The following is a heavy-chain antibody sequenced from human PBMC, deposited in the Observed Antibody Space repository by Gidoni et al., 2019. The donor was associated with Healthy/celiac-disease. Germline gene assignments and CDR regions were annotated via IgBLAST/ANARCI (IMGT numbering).Heavy chain of an antibody. CDR1: GGSLISSSSY. D-gene: IGHD1-26*01. CDR2: IYYSGST. J-gene: IGHJ4*02. V-gene: IGHV4-39*01. Sequence: QLQLQESGPGLVMPSETLYLTCTGSGGSLISSSSYWGRIRKPPRKGLAWFWSIYYSGSTYYNPSLKRRFTISVDTSKNQFSLKLSSVTAADTAVYSCARHDPIYAGAYFDYWGQGTLVTVSS. CDR3: ARHDPIYAGAYFDY.